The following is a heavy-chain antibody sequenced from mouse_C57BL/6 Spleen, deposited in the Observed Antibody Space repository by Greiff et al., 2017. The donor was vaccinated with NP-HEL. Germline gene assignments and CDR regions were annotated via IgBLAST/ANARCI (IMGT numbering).Heavy chain of an antibody. D-gene: IGHD1-1*01. Sequence: QVQLQQSGAELARPGASVKLSCKASGYTFTSYGISWVKQRTGQGLEWIGEIYPRSGNTYYNEKFKGTATLTADKSSSTAYMELRSLTSEDSAVYFCARSGDYGSRYYFDYWGQGTTLTVSS. CDR2: IYPRSGNT. CDR1: GYTFTSYG. CDR3: ARSGDYGSRYYFDY. V-gene: IGHV1-81*01. J-gene: IGHJ2*01.